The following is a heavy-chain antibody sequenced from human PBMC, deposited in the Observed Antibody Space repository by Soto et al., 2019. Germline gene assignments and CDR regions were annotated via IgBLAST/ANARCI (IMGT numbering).Heavy chain of an antibody. V-gene: IGHV3-33*01. CDR1: GFTFSNYG. CDR2: IWYDGSNK. D-gene: IGHD6-19*01. J-gene: IGHJ6*02. CDR3: ARDDIPGRAVDIYGMDV. Sequence: QVQLVESGGGVVQPGRSLRLSCAASGFTFSNYGMHWVRQAPGKGLEWVAGIWYDGSNKYYADSVKGRFTISRDNSKNTLYLKVNSLRAKDTSVYYCARDDIPGRAVDIYGMDVWGQGTTVTVSS.